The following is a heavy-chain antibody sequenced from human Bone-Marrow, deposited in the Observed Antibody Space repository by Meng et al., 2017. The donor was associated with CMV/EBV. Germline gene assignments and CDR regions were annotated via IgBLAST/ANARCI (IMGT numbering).Heavy chain of an antibody. V-gene: IGHV1-46*01. D-gene: IGHD6-13*01. Sequence: SVKVSCKASGYTFTSYFMHWVRQAPGQGLEWMGIINPSGGSTSYAQKFQGRVTMTRDTSTSTVYMELSSLRPEDTAMYYCARSSSTNGRRFDYWGQGTLVTFSS. CDR1: GYTFTSYF. CDR2: INPSGGST. J-gene: IGHJ4*02. CDR3: ARSSSTNGRRFDY.